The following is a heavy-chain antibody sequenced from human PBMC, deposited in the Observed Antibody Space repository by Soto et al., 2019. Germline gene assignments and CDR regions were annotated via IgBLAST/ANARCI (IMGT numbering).Heavy chain of an antibody. CDR1: GVTFISYS. Sequence: GGSLRLSCASSGVTFISYSMNWVRQAPGKGLEWVSSISSSSYIYYADSVKGRFTISRDNAKNSLYLQMNSLRAEDTAVYYCARIVVGYFDYWGQGTLVTVSS. J-gene: IGHJ4*02. D-gene: IGHD3-22*01. CDR2: ISSSSYI. CDR3: ARIVVGYFDY. V-gene: IGHV3-21*01.